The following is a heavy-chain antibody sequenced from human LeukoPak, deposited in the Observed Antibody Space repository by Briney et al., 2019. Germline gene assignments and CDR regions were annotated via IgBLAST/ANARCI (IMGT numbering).Heavy chain of an antibody. V-gene: IGHV3-11*01. CDR2: ISSSGSTI. CDR1: GFTFSDYY. D-gene: IGHD6-19*01. J-gene: IGHJ4*02. Sequence: GSLRLSCAASGFTFSDYYMSWIRQAPGEGLEWVSYISSSGSTIYYADSVKGRFTISRDNAKNSLYLQMNSLRAEDTALYYCAKDFYSSGGPFDYWGQGTLVTVSS. CDR3: AKDFYSSGGPFDY.